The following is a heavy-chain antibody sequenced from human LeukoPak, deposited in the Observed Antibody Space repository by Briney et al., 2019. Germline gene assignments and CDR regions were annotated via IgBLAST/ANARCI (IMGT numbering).Heavy chain of an antibody. CDR1: GFTFDDYG. D-gene: IGHD6-13*01. J-gene: IGHJ4*02. CDR3: VRDLSTSWYYFEY. Sequence: GGSLRLSCAASGFTFDDYGMSWVRQAPGKGLVWVSRINGDGSSTDYADSVKGRFTISRDNARNTLYLQMNSLRAEDTAVYYCVRDLSTSWYYFEYWGQGTLVTVSS. CDR2: INGDGSST. V-gene: IGHV3-74*01.